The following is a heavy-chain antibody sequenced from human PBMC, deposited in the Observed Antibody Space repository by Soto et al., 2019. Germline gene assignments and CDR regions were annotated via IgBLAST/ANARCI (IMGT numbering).Heavy chain of an antibody. CDR3: ARISVVTIVQGVLDY. Sequence: PGESLKISCKGSGYTFTTYGIVWVRQMPGKGLEWMGNIYPGDSDTRYSPSFQGQVSFSADRSINTAYLQWSSLKASDTAMYYCARISVVTIVQGVLDYWGPGTLVTVSS. J-gene: IGHJ4*02. CDR1: GYTFTTYG. CDR2: IYPGDSDT. D-gene: IGHD3-10*01. V-gene: IGHV5-51*01.